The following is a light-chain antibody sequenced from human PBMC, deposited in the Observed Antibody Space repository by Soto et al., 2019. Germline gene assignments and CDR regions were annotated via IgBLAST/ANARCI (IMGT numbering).Light chain of an antibody. Sequence: ESVLTQSPGTLSLSPGETATLSCRASQSVTSAFLGWYQQKPGQAPRLLIYGAFTRAAGIPDRFSGSGSGPDFTLTISRLEPEDSAVYFCQQYDNSRLTFGGGTKVEIK. CDR2: GAF. CDR1: QSVTSAF. V-gene: IGKV3-20*01. J-gene: IGKJ4*01. CDR3: QQYDNSRLT.